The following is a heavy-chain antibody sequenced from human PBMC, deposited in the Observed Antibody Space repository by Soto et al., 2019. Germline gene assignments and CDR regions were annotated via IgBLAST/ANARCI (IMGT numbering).Heavy chain of an antibody. CDR2: IYYSGST. J-gene: IGHJ3*02. V-gene: IGHV4-59*01. D-gene: IGHD2-15*01. Sequence: SETLSLTCTVSGGSISSYYWSWIRQPPGKGLEWIGYIYYSGSTNYNPSLKSRVTISVDTSKNQFSLKLSSVTAADTAVYYCARFSGTHGGRRKKRAFDIWGQGTTVTVSS. CDR3: ARFSGTHGGRRKKRAFDI. CDR1: GGSISSYY.